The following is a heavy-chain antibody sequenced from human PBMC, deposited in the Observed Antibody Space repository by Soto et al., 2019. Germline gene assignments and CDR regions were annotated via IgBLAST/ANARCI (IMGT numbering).Heavy chain of an antibody. CDR3: AREAPYCTSATCPKFYDMDV. V-gene: IGHV1-69*13. D-gene: IGHD2-2*01. Sequence: SVKVSCKASGGTFGSYAITWVRRAPGQGLEWLGGIIPILNSPAYAQKFKARVVITADEITNTAYMELNSLRFDDTAVYHCAREAPYCTSATCPKFYDMDVWGQGTTVTVSS. J-gene: IGHJ6*02. CDR1: GGTFGSYA. CDR2: IIPILNSP.